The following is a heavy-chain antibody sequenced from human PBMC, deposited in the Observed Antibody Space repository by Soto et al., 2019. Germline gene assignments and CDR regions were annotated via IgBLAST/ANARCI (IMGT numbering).Heavy chain of an antibody. CDR2: ISYDGSNK. Sequence: PGGSLRLSCAASGFTFSSYGMHWVRQAPGKGLEWVAVISYDGSNKYYADSVKGRFTISRDNSKNTLYLQMNSLRAEDTAVYYCARERQVGPSSGRFDPWGQGTLVTVSS. J-gene: IGHJ5*02. V-gene: IGHV3-30*03. CDR1: GFTFSSYG. CDR3: ARERQVGPSSGRFDP.